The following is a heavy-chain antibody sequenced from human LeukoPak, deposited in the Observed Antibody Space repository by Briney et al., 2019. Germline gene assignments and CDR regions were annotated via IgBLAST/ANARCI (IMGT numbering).Heavy chain of an antibody. D-gene: IGHD3-10*01. CDR1: EYTFTGYY. Sequence: ASVKVSCKASEYTFTGYYLHWVRQAPGQGLEWMGRINPNTGGTNYAQKFEGRVTMTRDTSISTAYMELSSLRSDDTAVYYCARGLSATSIIRGVMDNWGQGTLVTVSS. CDR3: ARGLSATSIIRGVMDN. J-gene: IGHJ4*02. CDR2: INPNTGGT. V-gene: IGHV1-2*06.